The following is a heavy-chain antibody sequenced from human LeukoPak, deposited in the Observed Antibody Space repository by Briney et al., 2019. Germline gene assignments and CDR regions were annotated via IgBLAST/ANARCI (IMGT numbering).Heavy chain of an antibody. CDR2: INPNSGGT. D-gene: IGHD2-21*01. V-gene: IGHV1-2*06. Sequence: ASVKVSCKASGYTFTGYYMHWVRQAPGQGLEWMGRINPNSGGTNYAQKFQGRVTMTRDTSSSTAYMELSRLRSDDTAVYYCARFLFFGRRAGMDVWGQGTTVTVSS. J-gene: IGHJ6*02. CDR3: ARFLFFGRRAGMDV. CDR1: GYTFTGYY.